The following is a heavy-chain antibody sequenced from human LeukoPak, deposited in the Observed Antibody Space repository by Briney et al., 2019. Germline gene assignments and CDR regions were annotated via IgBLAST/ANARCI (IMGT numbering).Heavy chain of an antibody. V-gene: IGHV4-39*01. D-gene: IGHD1-7*01. CDR3: ARQGLSITGTTHFDS. CDR2: IYYSGST. J-gene: IGHJ4*02. CDR1: GGSISSSSYY. Sequence: SETLSLTCTVSGGSISSSSYYWGWIRQPPGKGLEWIGSIYYSGSTYYNPSLKSRVTISVDTSKNQFSLKLSSVTAADTAVYYCARQGLSITGTTHFDSWGQGTLVTVSS.